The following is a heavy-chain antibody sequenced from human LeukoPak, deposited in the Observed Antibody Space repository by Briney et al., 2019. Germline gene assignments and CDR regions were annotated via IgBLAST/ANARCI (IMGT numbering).Heavy chain of an antibody. CDR3: TKGTIWLPFDY. D-gene: IGHD5-18*01. CDR1: GFTFSNYA. V-gene: IGHV3-23*01. CDR2: INGSGGST. J-gene: IGHJ4*02. Sequence: GGSLRLSRAASGFTFSNYAMSWARQAPGKGLEWVSAINGSGGSTYYADSVKGRFTISRDNSKNTLYLQMNSLRAEDTAVYYCTKGTIWLPFDYWGQGTLATVS.